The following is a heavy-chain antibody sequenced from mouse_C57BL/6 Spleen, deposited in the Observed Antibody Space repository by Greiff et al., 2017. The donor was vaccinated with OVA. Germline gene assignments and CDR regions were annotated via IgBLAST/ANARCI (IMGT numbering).Heavy chain of an antibody. D-gene: IGHD2-4*01. J-gene: IGHJ3*01. V-gene: IGHV1-55*01. CDR1: GYTFTSYW. CDR2: IYPGSGST. Sequence: VQLQQSGAELVKPGASVKMSCKASGYTFTSYWITWVKQRPGQGLEWIGDIYPGSGSTNYNEKFKSKATLTVDTSSSTAYMQLSSLTSEDSAVYYCAIYYDYDAWFADWGKGTLVTVSA. CDR3: AIYYDYDAWFAD.